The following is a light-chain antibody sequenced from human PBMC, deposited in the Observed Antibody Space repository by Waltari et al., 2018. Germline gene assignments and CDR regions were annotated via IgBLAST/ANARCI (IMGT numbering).Light chain of an antibody. Sequence: QSALTQPVSVSGSPGQSITIPCTGTSSDIGNYNFVSWHQQYPGKAPKLMIYDVSKRPSGVSNRFSGSKSGNTASLTISGLQAEDEADYYCTSYTTSSTVGVFGGGTKVTVL. V-gene: IGLV2-14*01. CDR3: TSYTTSSTVGV. CDR1: SSDIGNYNF. CDR2: DVS. J-gene: IGLJ3*02.